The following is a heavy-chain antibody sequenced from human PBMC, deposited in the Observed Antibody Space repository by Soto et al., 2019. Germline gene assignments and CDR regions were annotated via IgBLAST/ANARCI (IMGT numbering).Heavy chain of an antibody. V-gene: IGHV3-23*01. CDR3: AKSPRGIIGTTGGDY. D-gene: IGHD1-20*01. CDR1: GFTFSSHP. CDR2: ITSSGGST. J-gene: IGHJ4*02. Sequence: GGSLRLSCAASGFTFSSHPMTWVRQAPGKGLEWVSSITSSGGSTHYGNSVRGRFTISRDNSKNTLYLQMNSLRAEDTAVYHCAKSPRGIIGTTGGDYWGQGTLVTVSS.